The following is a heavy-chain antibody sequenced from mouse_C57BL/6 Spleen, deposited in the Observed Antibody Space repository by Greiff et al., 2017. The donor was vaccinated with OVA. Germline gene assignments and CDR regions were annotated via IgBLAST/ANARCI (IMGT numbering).Heavy chain of an antibody. J-gene: IGHJ3*01. V-gene: IGHV1-50*01. Sequence: QVQLKQPGAELVKPGASVKLSCKASGYTFTSYWMQWVKQRPGQGLEWIGEIDPSDSYTNYNQKFKGKATLTVDTSSSTAYMQLSSLTSEDSAVYYCARGGLWGQGTLVTVSA. CDR2: IDPSDSYT. CDR1: GYTFTSYW. CDR3: ARGGL.